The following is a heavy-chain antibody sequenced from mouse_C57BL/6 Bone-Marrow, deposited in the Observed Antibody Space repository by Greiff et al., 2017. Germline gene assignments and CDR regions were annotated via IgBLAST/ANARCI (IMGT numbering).Heavy chain of an antibody. CDR2: IYPSDSET. J-gene: IGHJ1*03. CDR3: ARDITTVVGHWYCDV. CDR1: GYTFTSYW. V-gene: IGHV1-61*01. Sequence: QVQLQQPGAELVRPGSSVKLSCKASGYTFTSYWMDWVKQRPGQGLQWIGNIYPSDSETHYNQKFKDKATLTVDKSSSTAYMQLSSLTSEDSAVYYCARDITTVVGHWYCDVWGTGTTVTVSS. D-gene: IGHD1-1*01.